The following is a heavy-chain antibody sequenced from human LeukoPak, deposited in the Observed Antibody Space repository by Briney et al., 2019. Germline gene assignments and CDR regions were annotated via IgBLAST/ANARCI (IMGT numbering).Heavy chain of an antibody. CDR2: ITGSGDST. J-gene: IGHJ4*02. Sequence: GGSLRLSCAASGFTFSDYWMHWVRQAPGKGLEWVSFITGSGDSTYYADSVKGRFTISRDNSKNTLYLQMNSLRAEDTAIYYCATHRYCSGGTCLGGDYWGQGTLVTVSS. CDR1: GFTFSDYW. V-gene: IGHV3-23*01. CDR3: ATHRYCSGGTCLGGDY. D-gene: IGHD2-15*01.